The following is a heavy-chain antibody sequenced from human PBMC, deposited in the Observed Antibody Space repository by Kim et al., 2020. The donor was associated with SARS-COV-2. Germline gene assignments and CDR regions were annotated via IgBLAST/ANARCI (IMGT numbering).Heavy chain of an antibody. Sequence: GGSLRLSCAASGFTFSSYGMHWVRQAPGKGLEWVAVISYDGSNKYYADSVKGRFTISRDNSKNTLYLQMNSLRAEDTAVYYCAKDRRLTVNQFDYWGQGTLVTVSS. V-gene: IGHV3-30*18. CDR2: ISYDGSNK. CDR1: GFTFSSYG. J-gene: IGHJ4*02. CDR3: AKDRRLTVNQFDY. D-gene: IGHD4-4*01.